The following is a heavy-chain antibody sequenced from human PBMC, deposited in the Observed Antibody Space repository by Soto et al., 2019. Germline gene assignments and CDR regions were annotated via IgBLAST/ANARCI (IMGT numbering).Heavy chain of an antibody. Sequence: QVQLVESGGGVVQPWRSLRLSCAASGFTFSSYGMHWVRQAPGKGLEWVAVISYDGRNKYYADSLKGRFTISRDHSKNTLYLQMNSLRAEDTAVYYCAKDYERWSLLLLDYWGQGTLVPVSS. CDR1: GFTFSSYG. CDR3: AKDYERWSLLLLDY. J-gene: IGHJ4*02. CDR2: ISYDGRNK. V-gene: IGHV3-30*18. D-gene: IGHD3-22*01.